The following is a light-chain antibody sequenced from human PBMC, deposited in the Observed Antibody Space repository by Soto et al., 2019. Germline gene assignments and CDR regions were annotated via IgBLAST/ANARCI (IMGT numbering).Light chain of an antibody. CDR1: SSDVGYYNY. CDR2: DVS. V-gene: IGLV2-14*01. Sequence: QSVLTQPASVSGSPGQSITISCTGTSSDVGYYNYVSWYQHHPGKVPKLIIYDVSNRPSGVSNRFSGSKSGNTASLTISGLQAEDEADYYCSSYTTSSTQVFGGGTQLTVL. CDR3: SSYTTSSTQV. J-gene: IGLJ3*02.